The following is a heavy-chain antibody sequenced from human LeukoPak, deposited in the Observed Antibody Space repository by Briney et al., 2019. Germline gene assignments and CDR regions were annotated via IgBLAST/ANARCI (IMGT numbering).Heavy chain of an antibody. Sequence: PSETLSLTCTVSGGSISSYYWSWIRQPPGKGLEWIGYMYYSGSTNFNPSLKSRVTISVDMSKNQVSLKLSSVTAADTAVYYCARESSDGIRIVGATNDSFDYWGQGTLVTVSS. CDR3: ARESSDGIRIVGATNDSFDY. CDR1: GGSISSYY. J-gene: IGHJ4*02. V-gene: IGHV4-59*01. D-gene: IGHD1-26*01. CDR2: MYYSGST.